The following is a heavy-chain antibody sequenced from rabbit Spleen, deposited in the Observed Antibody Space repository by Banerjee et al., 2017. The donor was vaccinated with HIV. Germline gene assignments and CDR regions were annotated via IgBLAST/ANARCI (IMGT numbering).Heavy chain of an antibody. CDR1: GFSFNSNYY. D-gene: IGHD8-1*01. Sequence: QEQLEESGGDLVKPEGSLTLTCTASGFSFNSNYYMCWVRQAPGKGLEWIACIYGGFSGSTYYASWAKGRFTISKTSSTTVTLQMTSLTAADTATYFCARTPGNSDYTYFGLWGPGTLVTVS. CDR2: IYGGFSGST. CDR3: ARTPGNSDYTYFGL. J-gene: IGHJ4*01. V-gene: IGHV1S45*01.